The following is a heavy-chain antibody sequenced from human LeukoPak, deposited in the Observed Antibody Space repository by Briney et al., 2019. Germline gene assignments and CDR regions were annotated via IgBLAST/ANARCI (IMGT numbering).Heavy chain of an antibody. D-gene: IGHD3-22*01. J-gene: IGHJ5*02. CDR3: ARGGYDSSGYYSRWNWFDP. V-gene: IGHV4-59*01. CDR1: GGSISSYY. CDR2: IYYSGST. Sequence: PSETLSLTCTVSGGSISSYYWSWIRQPPGKGLEWIGYIYYSGSTNYNPSLKSRVTISVDTSKNQFSLKLSSVTAADTAVHYCARGGYDSSGYYSRWNWFDPWGQGTLVTVSS.